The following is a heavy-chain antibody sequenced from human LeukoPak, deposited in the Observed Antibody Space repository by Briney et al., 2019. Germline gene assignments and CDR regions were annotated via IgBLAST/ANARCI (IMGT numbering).Heavy chain of an antibody. V-gene: IGHV3-7*01. CDR2: IKQDGSEK. CDR3: AKDYDFGFDP. Sequence: AGGSLRLSCAASGFTFSSYWMSWVHQAPGKGLEWVANIKQDGSEKYYADSVKGRFTISRDNSKNTLYLQMNSLRAEDTAVYYCAKDYDFGFDPWGQGTLVTVSS. D-gene: IGHD3-3*01. J-gene: IGHJ5*02. CDR1: GFTFSSYW.